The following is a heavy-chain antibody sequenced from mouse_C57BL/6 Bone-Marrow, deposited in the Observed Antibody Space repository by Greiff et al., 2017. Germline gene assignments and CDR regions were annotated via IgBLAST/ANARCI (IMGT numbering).Heavy chain of an antibody. V-gene: IGHV1-69*01. CDR1: GYTFTSYW. CDR3: ARGDRCFDV. Sequence: QVQLQQPGAELVMPGASVKLSCKASGYTFTSYWMHWVKQRPGQGLEWIGEIDPSDSYTNYKQKFKGKSTLTVDKSSSTVYMQLSRLTSEDSAVYYCARGDRCFDVWGTGTTVTVSS. CDR2: IDPSDSYT. J-gene: IGHJ1*03.